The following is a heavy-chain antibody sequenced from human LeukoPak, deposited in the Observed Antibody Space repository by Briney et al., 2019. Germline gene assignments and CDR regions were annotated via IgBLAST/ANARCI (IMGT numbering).Heavy chain of an antibody. J-gene: IGHJ6*03. D-gene: IGHD3-10*01. Sequence: ASVKVSCKASGYTFTGYYMHWVRQAPGQGLEWMGWINPNSGGTNYAQKFQGRVTITADESTSTAYMELSSLRSEDTAVYYCARITNDYYGSGSYPHMDVWGKGTTVTISS. CDR3: ARITNDYYGSGSYPHMDV. V-gene: IGHV1-2*02. CDR1: GYTFTGYY. CDR2: INPNSGGT.